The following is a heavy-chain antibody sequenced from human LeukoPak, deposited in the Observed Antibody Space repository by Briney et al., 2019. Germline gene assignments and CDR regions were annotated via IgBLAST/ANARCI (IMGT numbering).Heavy chain of an antibody. Sequence: GGSLRLSCAASGFTFSSYSMNWVRQAPGKGLEWVSSISSSSSYIYYADSVKGRFTISRDNAKNSLYLQMNSLGAEDTAVYYCARENGSGWTGAFDIWGQGTMVTVSS. D-gene: IGHD6-19*01. CDR1: GFTFSSYS. V-gene: IGHV3-21*01. CDR2: ISSSSSYI. J-gene: IGHJ3*02. CDR3: ARENGSGWTGAFDI.